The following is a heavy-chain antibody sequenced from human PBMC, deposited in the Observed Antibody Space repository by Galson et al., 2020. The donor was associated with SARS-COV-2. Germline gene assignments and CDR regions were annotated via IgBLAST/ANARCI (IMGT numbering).Heavy chain of an antibody. CDR2: IFYDGSDK. CDR1: GFTFSSHA. Sequence: GGSLRLSCAASGFTFSSHAMHWVRQAPGKGLEWVAQIFYDGSDKYYGDSVKGRFTISRDSSKNTVYLQMNNLRADDTAVYYCARDGQSSHGWAFDYWGQGTLVTVSS. V-gene: IGHV3-30*12. CDR3: ARDGQSSHGWAFDY. J-gene: IGHJ4*02. D-gene: IGHD6-19*01.